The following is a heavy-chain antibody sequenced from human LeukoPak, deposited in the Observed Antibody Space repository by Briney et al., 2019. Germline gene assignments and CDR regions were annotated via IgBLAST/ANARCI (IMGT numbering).Heavy chain of an antibody. CDR1: GGSFSGYY. D-gene: IGHD6-19*01. CDR2: INHSGST. V-gene: IGHV4-34*01. Sequence: PSETLSLTCAVYGGSFSGYYWSWIRQPPGKGLEWIGEINHSGSTNYNPSLKSRVTMSVDTSKNRFSLKLSSVTAADTAVYYCATGKTLAGTERNFDFWGQGTLVTVSS. CDR3: ATGKTLAGTERNFDF. J-gene: IGHJ4*02.